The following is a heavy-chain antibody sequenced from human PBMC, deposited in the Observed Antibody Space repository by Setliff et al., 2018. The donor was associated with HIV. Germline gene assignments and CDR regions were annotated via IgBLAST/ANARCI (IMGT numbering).Heavy chain of an antibody. D-gene: IGHD1-1*01. V-gene: IGHV4-59*01. CDR3: ARAEGDAYNSLPYFDS. Sequence: PSETLSLTCTVSRGSISTYYWSWIRQPPGKGLEWIGYISYSGSTNYNPSLKSRLTISLDTSKNQFSLHLTSVTAADTAVYYCARAEGDAYNSLPYFDSWGPGALVTVSS. CDR1: RGSISTYY. J-gene: IGHJ4*02. CDR2: ISYSGST.